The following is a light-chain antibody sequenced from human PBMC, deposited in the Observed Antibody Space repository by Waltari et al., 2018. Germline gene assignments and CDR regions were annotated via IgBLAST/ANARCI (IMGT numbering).Light chain of an antibody. CDR3: QKYDYLPAT. CDR2: HAS. V-gene: IGKV3-20*01. J-gene: IGKJ1*01. Sequence: EVVLTQSPGTLSLSPGERATLSCRASQSVGKYLAWSQQKPGQAPRLLIYHASTRAPGIPDRFSGSGSGTDFSLTISRLEPEDFAVYYCQKYDYLPATFGQGTKVEIK. CDR1: QSVGKY.